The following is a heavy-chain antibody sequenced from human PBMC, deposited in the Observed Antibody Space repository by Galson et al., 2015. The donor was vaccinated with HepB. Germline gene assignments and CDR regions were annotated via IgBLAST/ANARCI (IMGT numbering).Heavy chain of an antibody. CDR2: INTDGSTT. J-gene: IGHJ4*02. V-gene: IGHV3-74*01. CDR3: ARDRGYYDSSGYYYPGGLDY. Sequence: SLRLSCADSGDTFSSYWVHWVRQPPGKGLVWVSHINTDGSTTAYADSVKGRFTISRDNARSTLYLQMNSLRVEDTAMYYCARDRGYYDSSGYYYPGGLDYWGQGILVTVSS. CDR1: GDTFSSYW. D-gene: IGHD3-22*01.